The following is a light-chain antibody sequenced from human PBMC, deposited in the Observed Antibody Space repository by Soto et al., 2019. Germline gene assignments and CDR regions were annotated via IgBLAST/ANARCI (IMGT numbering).Light chain of an antibody. CDR2: GAS. Sequence: IVLTQSPGTLSLSPGERATLSCRASHIVHSSFLAWYQQKPGQAPRLLIFGASNRASGIPDRFSGSGSGTDFTLTISRLDPEDFAVYYCQQYGSSPFSFGPGTKVDI. CDR3: QQYGSSPFS. CDR1: HIVHSSF. J-gene: IGKJ3*01. V-gene: IGKV3-20*01.